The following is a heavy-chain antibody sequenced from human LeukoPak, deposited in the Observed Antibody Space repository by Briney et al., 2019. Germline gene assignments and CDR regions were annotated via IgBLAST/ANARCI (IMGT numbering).Heavy chain of an antibody. J-gene: IGHJ4*02. CDR2: IYTSGST. V-gene: IGHV4-61*02. CDR3: ARDLYGDYGDY. Sequence: SQTLSLACTVSGGSIGSISSDGSWSPQHAGKGGAWNGRIYTSGSTTYTPSLKSRVTISVDTSKNQFYLKLSSVTAADTAVYYCARDLYGDYGDYWGKGTLVTVSS. D-gene: IGHD4-17*01. CDR1: GGSIGSISSD.